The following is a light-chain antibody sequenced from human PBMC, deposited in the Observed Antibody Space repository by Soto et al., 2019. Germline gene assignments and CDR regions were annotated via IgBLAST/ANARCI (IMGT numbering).Light chain of an antibody. Sequence: EIVMTQSPATVSVSPGERATLSCRASESVSSNLAWYQQKPGQAPRLLIYDAYNRATGIPPRFSGSGSGTDFTLTISSLEPEDSAVYYCQQRHMWPITFGQGTRLEIK. CDR1: ESVSSN. CDR2: DAY. V-gene: IGKV3-11*01. CDR3: QQRHMWPIT. J-gene: IGKJ5*01.